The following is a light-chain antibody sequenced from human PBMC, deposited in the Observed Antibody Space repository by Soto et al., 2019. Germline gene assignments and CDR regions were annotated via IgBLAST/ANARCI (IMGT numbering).Light chain of an antibody. CDR3: QQSYSTLALT. Sequence: DIQMTQSPSSLSASVGDRVTITCRASQSISSYLNWYQQKPGKAPKLLIYAASSLQSGVPSRFSGSGFGTDFTLTISSLQPEDFATDYCQQSYSTLALTFGGGTKVEIK. CDR1: QSISSY. V-gene: IGKV1-39*01. CDR2: AAS. J-gene: IGKJ4*01.